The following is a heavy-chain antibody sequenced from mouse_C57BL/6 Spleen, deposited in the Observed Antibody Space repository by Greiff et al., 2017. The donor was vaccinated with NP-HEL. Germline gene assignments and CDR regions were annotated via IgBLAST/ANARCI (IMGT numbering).Heavy chain of an antibody. V-gene: IGHV5-17*01. D-gene: IGHD1-1*01. Sequence: EVQGVESGGGLVKPGGSLKLSCAASGFTFSDYGMHWVRQAPEKGLEWVAYISSGSSTIYYADTVKGRFTISRDNAKNTLFLQMTSLRSEDTAMYYCARPPIYYYGSSYIDVWGTGTTVTVSS. J-gene: IGHJ1*03. CDR3: ARPPIYYYGSSYIDV. CDR2: ISSGSSTI. CDR1: GFTFSDYG.